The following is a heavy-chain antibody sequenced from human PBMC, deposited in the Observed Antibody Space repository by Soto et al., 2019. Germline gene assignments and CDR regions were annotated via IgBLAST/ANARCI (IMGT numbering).Heavy chain of an antibody. J-gene: IGHJ3*02. CDR3: ARSFSSGYYDAFDI. CDR1: GFTFSSYD. CDR2: IGTAGDT. V-gene: IGHV3-13*01. Sequence: GGSLRLSCAASGFTFSSYDMHWVRQATGKGLEWVSAIGTAGDTYYPGSVKGRFTVSRENAKNSLYLQMNSLRAGDTAVYYCARSFSSGYYDAFDIWGQGTMVTVSS. D-gene: IGHD3-22*01.